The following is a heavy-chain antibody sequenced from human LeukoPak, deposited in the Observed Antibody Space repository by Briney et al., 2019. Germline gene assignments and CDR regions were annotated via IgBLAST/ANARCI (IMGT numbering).Heavy chain of an antibody. CDR2: IYYSGST. V-gene: IGHV4-59*01. Sequence: SETLSLTCTVSGGSISSYYWSWIRQPPGKGLEWIGYIYYSGSTNYNPSLKSRVTISVDTSKNQFSLKLSSVTAADTAVYYCASRHGGGVDHYYYMDVWGKGTTVTVSS. J-gene: IGHJ6*03. CDR3: ASRHGGGVDHYYYMDV. D-gene: IGHD3-16*01. CDR1: GGSISSYY.